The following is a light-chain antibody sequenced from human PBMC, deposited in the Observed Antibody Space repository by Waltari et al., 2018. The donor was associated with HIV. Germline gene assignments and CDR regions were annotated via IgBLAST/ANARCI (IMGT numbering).Light chain of an antibody. CDR2: GNK. CDR3: QSYDSSLSGSRV. J-gene: IGLJ3*02. Sequence: QSVLTQPPPVSGAPGQRVTISCTGRSSNIGAGYDVHWSQQLPGTAPKLLIYGNKNRPSGVSDRFSASKSGTSASLAITGLQAEDEADYYCQSYDSSLSGSRVFGGGTRLTVL. V-gene: IGLV1-40*01. CDR1: SSNIGAGYD.